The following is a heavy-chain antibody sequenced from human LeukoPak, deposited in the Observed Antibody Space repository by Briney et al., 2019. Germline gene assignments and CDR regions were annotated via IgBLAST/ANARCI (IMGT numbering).Heavy chain of an antibody. D-gene: IGHD2-21*01. CDR2: FDPEDGET. CDR1: GYTLTELS. J-gene: IGHJ3*02. Sequence: ASVKVSCKVSGYTLTELSMHWLRQAPGKGLEWMGGFDPEDGETIYAQKFKGRVTMTEDTSTDTAYMELSSLRSEDTAVYYCATSIPPNDAFDIWGQGTMVTVSS. V-gene: IGHV1-24*01. CDR3: ATSIPPNDAFDI.